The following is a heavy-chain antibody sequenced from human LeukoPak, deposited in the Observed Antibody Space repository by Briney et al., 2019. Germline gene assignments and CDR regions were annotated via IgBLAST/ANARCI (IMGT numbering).Heavy chain of an antibody. J-gene: IGHJ4*02. CDR1: GYTFTSYG. CDR2: ISAYNGNT. D-gene: IGHD3-3*01. CDR3: ARVFGYGDFWSGYFYYFDY. Sequence: ASVKVSCKASGYTFTSYGISWVRQAPGQGLEWMGWISAYNGNTDYAQKLQGRVTMTTDTSTSTAYMELRSLRSDDTAVYYCARVFGYGDFWSGYFYYFDYWGQGTLVTVSS. V-gene: IGHV1-18*01.